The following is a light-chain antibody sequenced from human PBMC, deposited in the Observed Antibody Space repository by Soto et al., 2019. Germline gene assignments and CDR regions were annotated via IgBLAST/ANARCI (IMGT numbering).Light chain of an antibody. J-gene: IGKJ1*01. V-gene: IGKV1-5*03. Sequence: DIHMTQSPSTLSGSVGDRVTITCRASQTISSWLASYQQKPGKAPKLLIYKASTLKSGVPSRFSGSGSGTEFTLTISSLQPDDFATYYCQHYNSYSEAFGQGTKVEL. CDR3: QHYNSYSEA. CDR1: QTISSW. CDR2: KAS.